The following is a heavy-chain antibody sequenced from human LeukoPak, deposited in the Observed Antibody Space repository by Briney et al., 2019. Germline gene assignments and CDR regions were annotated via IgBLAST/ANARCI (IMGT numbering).Heavy chain of an antibody. J-gene: IGHJ3*01. V-gene: IGHV3-30*04. Sequence: GRSLRLSCAASGFTFSSYAMHWVRQAPGKGLEWVAVISYDGRNTYYAGSVQGRFTISRDNAKNTLHVQMNSLRPEDTAVFYCAKDASPIAASTTGAFDFWGQGAMVTVSS. CDR1: GFTFSSYA. CDR3: AKDASPIAASTTGAFDF. CDR2: ISYDGRNT. D-gene: IGHD6-6*01.